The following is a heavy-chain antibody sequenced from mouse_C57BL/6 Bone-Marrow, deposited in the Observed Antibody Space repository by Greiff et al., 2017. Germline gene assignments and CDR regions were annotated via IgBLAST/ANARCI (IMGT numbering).Heavy chain of an antibody. CDR1: GYTFTSYG. CDR2: IYPRSGNT. CDR3: ASELPLTDY. J-gene: IGHJ4*01. V-gene: IGHV1-81*01. Sequence: QVNVKQSGAELARPGASVKLSCKASGYTFTSYGISWVKQRTGQGLEWIGEIYPRSGNTYFNEKFKGKATLTADQSSSTAYMELRSLTSVDSAVQFCASELPLTDYWGQGTSVTGSS. D-gene: IGHD2-1*01.